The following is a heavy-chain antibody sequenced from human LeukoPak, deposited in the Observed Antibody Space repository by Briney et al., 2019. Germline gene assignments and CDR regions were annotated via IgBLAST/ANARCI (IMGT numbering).Heavy chain of an antibody. D-gene: IGHD3-10*01. CDR3: ARHEYYYDSGSPYYFDY. CDR2: IYYSGST. J-gene: IGHJ4*02. V-gene: IGHV4-39*01. Sequence: SETLSLTCTVSGGSISSRSYYWGWIRQPPGKGLEWIGSIYYSGSTYYNPSLKSRVTISVDTSKNQFSLKLSSVTAADTAVYYCARHEYYYDSGSPYYFDYWGQGTLVTVSS. CDR1: GGSISSRSYY.